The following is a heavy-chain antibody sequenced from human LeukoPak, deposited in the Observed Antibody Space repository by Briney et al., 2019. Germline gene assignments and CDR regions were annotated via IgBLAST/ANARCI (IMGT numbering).Heavy chain of an antibody. CDR1: GLTFSNYA. CDR2: ISGSGGST. J-gene: IGHJ3*02. D-gene: IGHD3-10*01. V-gene: IGHV3-23*01. CDR3: AKGSTYFYGSGTFDDAFDI. Sequence: GGSLRLSCAASGLTFSNYAMSWVRQAPGKGLEWVSSISGSGGSTHYADSVKGRFTISRDNSKSTMYLQVNSLRAEDTAVYYCAKGSTYFYGSGTFDDAFDIWGQGTMVTVSS.